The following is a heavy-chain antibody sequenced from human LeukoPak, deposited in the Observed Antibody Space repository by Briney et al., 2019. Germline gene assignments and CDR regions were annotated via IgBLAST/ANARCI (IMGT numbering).Heavy chain of an antibody. CDR3: ARGVDTAMVTGGYNWFDP. J-gene: IGHJ5*02. V-gene: IGHV3-74*01. Sequence: GGSLRLSCAASGFTFSSYRMHWVRQAPGEGLVWVSSINSGGSSNDYADPVRRLFTISRDTDKNTLYLQMNSLRAEDTAVYYCARGVDTAMVTGGYNWFDPWGQGTLVTVSS. CDR1: GFTFSSYR. CDR2: INSGGSSN. D-gene: IGHD5-18*01.